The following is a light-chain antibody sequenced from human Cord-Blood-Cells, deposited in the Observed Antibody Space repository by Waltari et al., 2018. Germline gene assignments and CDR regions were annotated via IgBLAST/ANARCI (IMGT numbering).Light chain of an antibody. CDR3: SSYAGSNNWV. Sequence: QSALTQPPSASGSPGQSVTLSCTGTSSDVGGYNYVSWYQQHPGKAPKLMIYEVSKGPSGVPDRFSGSKSGNTASLTVSGLQAEDEADYYCSSYAGSNNWVFGGGTKLTVL. CDR1: SSDVGGYNY. J-gene: IGLJ3*02. CDR2: EVS. V-gene: IGLV2-8*01.